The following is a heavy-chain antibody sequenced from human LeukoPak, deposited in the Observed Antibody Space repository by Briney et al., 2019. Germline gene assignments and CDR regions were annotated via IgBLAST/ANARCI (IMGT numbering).Heavy chain of an antibody. CDR1: GFNFNIFS. CDR2: IANTASPT. Sequence: GGSLRPSCTASGFNFNIFSMNWVRQTPGKGLEWVSSIANTASPTYYADSVKGRFTISRDNAKNTVYLQMNSLRAEDTALYYCARQGTMFWLDYWGQGTLVTVSS. V-gene: IGHV3-21*01. J-gene: IGHJ4*02. CDR3: ARQGTMFWLDY. D-gene: IGHD3-9*01.